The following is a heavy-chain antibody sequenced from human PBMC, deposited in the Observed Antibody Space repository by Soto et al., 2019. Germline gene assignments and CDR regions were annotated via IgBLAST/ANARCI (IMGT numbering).Heavy chain of an antibody. CDR1: GFNFTNAW. Sequence: VQLLESGGGLVKPGGSLRLSCAASGFNFTNAWMNWVRQTPGKGLEWVGRIKSKSDGATTDDAAPVKGRFTISRDDSRNTLYLQMNSLKTEDTAVYYCTTSPGQLGSSWFEWSSFKIWGQGTMVTVSS. V-gene: IGHV3-15*07. J-gene: IGHJ3*02. CDR2: IKSKSDGATT. CDR3: TTSPGQLGSSWFEWSSFKI. D-gene: IGHD6-13*01.